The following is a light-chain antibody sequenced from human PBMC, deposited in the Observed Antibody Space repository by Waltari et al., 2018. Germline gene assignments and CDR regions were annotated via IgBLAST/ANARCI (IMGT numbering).Light chain of an antibody. CDR3: GSYVNTRVLFV. CDR1: SNDVGGYNF. CDR2: DVN. V-gene: IGLV2-14*03. Sequence: QSALTQPASVSGSPGQSITISCGGSSNDVGGYNFVSWYQQHPGKAPKVIIYDVNNRPPGISIRFSGSNSDNTASLTISDLQTEDEADYYCGSYVNTRVLFVFGSGTKVTVL. J-gene: IGLJ1*01.